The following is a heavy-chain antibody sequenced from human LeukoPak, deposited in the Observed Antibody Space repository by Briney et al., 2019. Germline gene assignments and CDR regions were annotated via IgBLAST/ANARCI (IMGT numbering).Heavy chain of an antibody. D-gene: IGHD4-17*01. CDR1: GGSISSGDYY. CDR3: ARDNAGGGDYGDYDGPPKGDF. Sequence: PSQTLSLTCTVSGGSISSGDYYWSWIRQPPGKGLEWIGYIYYSGSTYYNPSLKSRVTISVDTSKNQFSLKLSSVTAADTAVYYCARDNAGGGDYGDYDGPPKGDFFGQGTLVTVSS. CDR2: IYYSGST. V-gene: IGHV4-30-4*01. J-gene: IGHJ4*02.